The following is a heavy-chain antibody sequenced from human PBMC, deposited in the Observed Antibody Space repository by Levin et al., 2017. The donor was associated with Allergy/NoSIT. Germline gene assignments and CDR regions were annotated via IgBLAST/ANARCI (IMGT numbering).Heavy chain of an antibody. Sequence: PGGSLRLSCKGSGYSFTSYWIGWVRQMPGKGLEWMGIIYPGDSDTRYSPSFQGQVTISADKSISTAYLQWSSLKASDTAMYYCARPPYSSSWYGIDYWGQGTLVTVSS. CDR3: ARPPYSSSWYGIDY. CDR2: IYPGDSDT. J-gene: IGHJ4*02. D-gene: IGHD6-13*01. CDR1: GYSFTSYW. V-gene: IGHV5-51*01.